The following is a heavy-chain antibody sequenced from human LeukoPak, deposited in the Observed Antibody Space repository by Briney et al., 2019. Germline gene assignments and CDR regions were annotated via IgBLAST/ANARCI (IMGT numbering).Heavy chain of an antibody. CDR1: GFTFNLYG. J-gene: IGHJ4*02. CDR3: AKAGGYSSGWYPAPLDY. Sequence: PGGSLRLSCAASGFTFNLYGMSWVRQVPGKGLEWVSGISGYGANTYYADSVKGRFTISRDNSKNTVFLQMNSLTVEDTAVYHCAKAGGYSSGWYPAPLDYWGQGTLVTVSS. V-gene: IGHV3-23*01. CDR2: ISGYGANT. D-gene: IGHD6-19*01.